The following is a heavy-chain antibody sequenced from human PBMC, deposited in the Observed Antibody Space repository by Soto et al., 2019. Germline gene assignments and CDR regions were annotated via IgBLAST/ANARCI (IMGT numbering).Heavy chain of an antibody. CDR2: IYPGDSDT. V-gene: IGHV5-51*01. J-gene: IGHJ3*02. CDR3: ARQTKVGYYYDSSGPLEAAFDI. D-gene: IGHD3-22*01. Sequence: GESLKISCKGSGYSFTSYWIGWVRQMPGKGLEWMGIIYPGDSDTRYSPSFQGQVTISADKSISTAYLQWSSLKASDTAMYYCARQTKVGYYYDSSGPLEAAFDIWGQGTMVTVSS. CDR1: GYSFTSYW.